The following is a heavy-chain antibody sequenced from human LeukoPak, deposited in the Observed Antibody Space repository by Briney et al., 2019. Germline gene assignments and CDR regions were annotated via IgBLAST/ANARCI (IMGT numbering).Heavy chain of an antibody. D-gene: IGHD3-10*01. J-gene: IGHJ4*02. CDR3: SGSYRDFDY. Sequence: AGGSLRLSCAASGFTFSDYYMSWIRQAPGKGLEWVSYISSSGSTIYYADSVKGRFTISRDNAKNSLYLQTNSLRAEDTAVYYCSGSYRDFDYWGQGTLVTVSS. CDR2: ISSSGSTI. V-gene: IGHV3-11*01. CDR1: GFTFSDYY.